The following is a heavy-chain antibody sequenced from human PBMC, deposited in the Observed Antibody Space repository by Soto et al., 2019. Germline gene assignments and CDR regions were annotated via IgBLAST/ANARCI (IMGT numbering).Heavy chain of an antibody. J-gene: IGHJ4*02. V-gene: IGHV4-61*01. D-gene: IGHD1-26*01. Sequence: QVHLQESGPGLVKPSETLSLTCTVSGGPVSSGSYHWSWIRQPPGKGLEWIGYIFYSGSTHYNPSLKSRVSISLATSKNQFSLRLTSVTSADTAVYYCARVRIVGAAAYDYWGQGTLVTVSS. CDR2: IFYSGST. CDR1: GGPVSSGSYH. CDR3: ARVRIVGAAAYDY.